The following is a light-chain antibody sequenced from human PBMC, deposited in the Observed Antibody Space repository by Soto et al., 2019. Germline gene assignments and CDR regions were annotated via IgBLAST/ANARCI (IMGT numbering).Light chain of an antibody. CDR1: QSISSY. CDR2: AAS. Sequence: DIQMTQSPSSLSASVGDRVTITCRASQSISSYLNWYQQKPGKAPKLLIYAASSLQSGVQSRFSDSGSGTDFTLTISSLQPEDFETYYCQQSYSTPPYTFGQGTKLEIK. V-gene: IGKV1-39*01. J-gene: IGKJ2*01. CDR3: QQSYSTPPYT.